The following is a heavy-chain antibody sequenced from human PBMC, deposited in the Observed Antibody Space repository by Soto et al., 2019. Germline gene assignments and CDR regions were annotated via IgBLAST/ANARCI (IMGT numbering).Heavy chain of an antibody. Sequence: PSETLSLTCSVSGASTVSHYHWTWIRQPPGKGLEWMGYIYNSGTTFYNPSLTSRLSISMDTSGNQFSLELRSVTAADTAMYYCAREGCGGGACYSGYRLGIEYWGQGTMVTVSS. CDR3: AREGCGGGACYSGYRLGIEY. D-gene: IGHD2-15*01. CDR2: IYNSGTT. J-gene: IGHJ4*02. V-gene: IGHV4-31*02. CDR1: GASTVSHYH.